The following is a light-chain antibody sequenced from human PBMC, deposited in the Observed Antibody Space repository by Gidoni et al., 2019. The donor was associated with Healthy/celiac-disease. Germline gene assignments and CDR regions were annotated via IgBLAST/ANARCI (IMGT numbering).Light chain of an antibody. V-gene: IGKV1-5*03. CDR1: QSISSW. CDR3: QQYNSYST. J-gene: IGKJ2*01. CDR2: KAS. Sequence: DIQMTQSPSTLSASVGDRVTITCRASQSISSWLAWYQQKPGKAPKLLIYKASSLESGVPSSFSCSGSGTEFTLTISSLQPDDFATYYCQQYNSYSTFXXXTKLEIK.